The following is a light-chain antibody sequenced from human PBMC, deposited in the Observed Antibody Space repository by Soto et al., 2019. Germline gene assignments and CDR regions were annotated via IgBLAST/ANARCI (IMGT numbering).Light chain of an antibody. CDR1: SSDVGGYNY. V-gene: IGLV2-14*01. CDR3: SSYTSSSNHINVV. J-gene: IGLJ2*01. Sequence: QSALTQPASVSGSPGQSITISCTGTSSDVGGYNYVSWYQQHPGKAPKLMIYDVSNRPSGVSNRFSGSKSGNTASLTISGHQAEDEADYYCSSYTSSSNHINVVFGGGTKLTVL. CDR2: DVS.